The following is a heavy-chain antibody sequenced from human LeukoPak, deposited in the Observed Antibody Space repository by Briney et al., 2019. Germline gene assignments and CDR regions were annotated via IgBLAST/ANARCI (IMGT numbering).Heavy chain of an antibody. CDR1: GFTVSSNY. Sequence: PGGSLRLSCAASGFTVSSNYMSWVRQAPGKGLEWVSVIYSGGSTYYADSVKGRFTISRDNSKNTLYLQMNSLRAEDMAVYYCAREREGYYFDYWGQGTLVTVSS. J-gene: IGHJ4*02. D-gene: IGHD1-26*01. CDR3: AREREGYYFDY. CDR2: IYSGGST. V-gene: IGHV3-53*01.